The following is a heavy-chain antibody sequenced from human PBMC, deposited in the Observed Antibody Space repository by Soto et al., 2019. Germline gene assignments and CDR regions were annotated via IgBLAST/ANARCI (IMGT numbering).Heavy chain of an antibody. J-gene: IGHJ3*02. Sequence: QVQLVESGGGVVQPGRSLRLSCAASGFTFSKYGMHWVRQAPGKGLEWGAVILHDGGDQRYGDSVKGRFTISRDNSKNTLYLQINSLRVEDTAVYYCARDDDRPDNGLDMWGQGTMVTVSS. V-gene: IGHV3-33*05. CDR1: GFTFSKYG. CDR2: ILHDGGDQ. D-gene: IGHD2-8*01. CDR3: ARDDDRPDNGLDM.